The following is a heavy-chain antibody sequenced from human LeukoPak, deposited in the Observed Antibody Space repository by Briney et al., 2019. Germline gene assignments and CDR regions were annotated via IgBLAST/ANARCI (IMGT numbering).Heavy chain of an antibody. D-gene: IGHD1-26*01. CDR2: IYYSGST. CDR3: ARDPSGSSPRYYFDY. J-gene: IGHJ4*02. Sequence: SETLSLTCTVSGGSISSSYYYWGWIRQPPGKGLEWIGSIYYSGSTYYNPSLKSRVTISVDTSKNQFSLKLRSVTAADTAVYYCARDPSGSSPRYYFDYWGQGTLVTVSS. CDR1: GGSISSSYYY. V-gene: IGHV4-39*02.